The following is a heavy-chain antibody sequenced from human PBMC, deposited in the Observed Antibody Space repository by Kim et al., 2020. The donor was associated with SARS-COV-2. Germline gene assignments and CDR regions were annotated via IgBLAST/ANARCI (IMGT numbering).Heavy chain of an antibody. V-gene: IGHV4-34*01. CDR3: ARPVQNYYGSGSYDYGAFDI. Sequence: SETLSLTCAVYGGSLSGYYWSWIRQPPGKGLEWIGEINQSESTNYNPSLKSRVTISVDTSKNQFSLTLTSVTEADTAVYYCARPVQNYYGSGSYDYGAFDIWGQGTMVTVSS. J-gene: IGHJ3*02. D-gene: IGHD3-10*01. CDR2: INQSEST. CDR1: GGSLSGYY.